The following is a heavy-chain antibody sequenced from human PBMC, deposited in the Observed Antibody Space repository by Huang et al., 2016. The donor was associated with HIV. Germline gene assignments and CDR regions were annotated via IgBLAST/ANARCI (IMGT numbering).Heavy chain of an antibody. V-gene: IGHV1-69*13. CDR1: GGTFSSFH. CDR2: SIPIFHTP. J-gene: IGHJ3*01. D-gene: IGHD5-18*01. Sequence: QVQLVQSGAEMKKPGSSVKVSCKASGGTFSSFHINWVRQAPGQGLEWMGGSIPIFHTPKDARKFLGRVTITADESTSTAYMELRTLVSNDTAVYFCASLPKDTAMVTDAFDLWGQGTLVTVSS. CDR3: ASLPKDTAMVTDAFDL.